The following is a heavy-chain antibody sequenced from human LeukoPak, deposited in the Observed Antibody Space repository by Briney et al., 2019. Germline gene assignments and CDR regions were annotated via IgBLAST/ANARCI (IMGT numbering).Heavy chain of an antibody. D-gene: IGHD3-16*01. CDR3: ASSPDSLGNFDI. J-gene: IGHJ3*02. CDR2: SNSDGSST. CDR1: GFTLSSYW. V-gene: IGHV3-74*01. Sequence: GGSLRLSCAASGFTLSSYWMHWVRQAPGKGLVWVSRSNSDGSSTSYADSVKGRFTISRDNAEKTLYLQMNSLRAEDTAVYYCASSPDSLGNFDIWGQGTMVTVSS.